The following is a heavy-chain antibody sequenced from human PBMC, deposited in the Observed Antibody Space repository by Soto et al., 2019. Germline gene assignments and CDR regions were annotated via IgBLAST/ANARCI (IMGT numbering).Heavy chain of an antibody. CDR1: GGSISTYY. CDR2: IHYSGSA. CDR3: ARGKIVGP. Sequence: QVQLQESGPGLVKPSETLSLTCTVSGGSISTYYWTWIRQPPGKRLEWIGYIHYSGSANYNPSLKSRVTMSVDTSKNQFSLKLSSVTAADTAVYFCARGKIVGPWGQGTLVTVSS. J-gene: IGHJ5*02. D-gene: IGHD3-16*02. V-gene: IGHV4-59*01.